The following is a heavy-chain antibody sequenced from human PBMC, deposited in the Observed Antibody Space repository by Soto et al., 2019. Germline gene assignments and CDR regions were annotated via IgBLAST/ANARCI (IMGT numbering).Heavy chain of an antibody. V-gene: IGHV1-18*01. CDR1: GYTFTSYG. CDR3: ATRSPAFDY. CDR2: ISTYKGNT. Sequence: QVQLVQSGPEVKKPGASVKVSCKTSGYTFTSYGISWVRQAPGQGLEWMGWISTYKGNTNYAQNSQGRVTMTTDTSTSTAYMELRSLRSDDTAVYYCATRSPAFDYWGQGTLVTVSS. J-gene: IGHJ4*02.